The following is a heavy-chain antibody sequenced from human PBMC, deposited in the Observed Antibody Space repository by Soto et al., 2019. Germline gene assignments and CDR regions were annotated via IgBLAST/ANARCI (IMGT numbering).Heavy chain of an antibody. CDR3: ARVAVAARPRWYNWFDP. D-gene: IGHD2-15*01. CDR2: MNPNTGET. CDR1: GYSFTDYD. Sequence: QEQLVQSGAEVKKPGASVKVSCKTSGYSFTDYDINWVRQATGQGLEWIGWMNPNTGETGQAQKCQGRVTMTRSASLSTAYLELSSLRSEDTAVYYCARVAVAARPRWYNWFDPWGQGTLVTVSS. J-gene: IGHJ5*02. V-gene: IGHV1-8*01.